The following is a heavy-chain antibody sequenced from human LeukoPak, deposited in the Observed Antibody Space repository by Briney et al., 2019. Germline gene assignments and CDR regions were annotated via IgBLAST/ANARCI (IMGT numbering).Heavy chain of an antibody. CDR3: ARAKPGSPPDY. CDR2: VYDTGST. J-gene: IGHJ4*02. D-gene: IGHD3-10*01. Sequence: SETLSLTCTVSGGSISSYYWSWIRQAPGKGLEYIGYVYDTGSTNYSPSLKSRVTISVDTSKNQFSLKLSSVTAADTAKYFCARAKPGSPPDYWGQGTLVTVSS. V-gene: IGHV4-59*01. CDR1: GGSISSYY.